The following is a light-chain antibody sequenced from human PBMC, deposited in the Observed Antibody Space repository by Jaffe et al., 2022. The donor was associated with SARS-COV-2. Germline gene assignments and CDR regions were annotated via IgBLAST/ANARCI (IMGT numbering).Light chain of an antibody. CDR2: QVS. V-gene: IGKV2-30*01. Sequence: DVVLTQSPLSLPVTLGQPASISCRSSQSLLYSDGHTYLNWFLQRPGQSPRRLIYQVSNRDSGVPDRFSGSGSGTDFTLKISRVEAEDVGVYYCMQGTHWPLTFGGGTKVEIK. CDR1: QSLLYSDGHTY. J-gene: IGKJ4*01. CDR3: MQGTHWPLT.